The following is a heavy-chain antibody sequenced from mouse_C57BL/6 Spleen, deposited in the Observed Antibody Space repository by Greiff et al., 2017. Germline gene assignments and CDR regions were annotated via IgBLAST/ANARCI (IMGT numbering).Heavy chain of an antibody. V-gene: IGHV1-53*01. CDR2: INPSNGGT. D-gene: IGHD2-1*01. J-gene: IGHJ3*01. CDR1: GYTFTSYW. Sequence: QVQLQQPGTELVKPGASVKLSCKASGYTFTSYWMHWVKQRPGQGLEWIGNINPSNGGTNYNEKFKGKATLTADKSSSTAYMELRSLTSEDSAVYFCARADYGNYVWFAYWGQGTLVTVSA. CDR3: ARADYGNYVWFAY.